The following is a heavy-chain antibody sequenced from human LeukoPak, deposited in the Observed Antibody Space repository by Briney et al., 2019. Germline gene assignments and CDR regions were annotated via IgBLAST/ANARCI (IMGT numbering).Heavy chain of an antibody. CDR3: SRSRDY. CDR1: GFPFSDYW. Sequence: GGTLCLTCAASGFPFSDYWMECVRQDPGKGMVWGANIKQDRSEGYYEDSVKGRFTISRDNAKSSLYLQMNSLRAEDSAVYYFSRSRDYWGQRALVTLCS. J-gene: IGHJ4*02. V-gene: IGHV3-7*01. CDR2: IKQDRSEG.